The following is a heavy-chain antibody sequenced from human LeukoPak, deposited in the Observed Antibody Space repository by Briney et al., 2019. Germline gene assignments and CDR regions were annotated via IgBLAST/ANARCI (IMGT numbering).Heavy chain of an antibody. CDR3: ARDDKVAARPRYYYYMDV. CDR2: INHSGST. J-gene: IGHJ6*03. V-gene: IGHV4-34*01. Sequence: SETLSLTCTVSGGSISSYYWSWIRQPAGKGLEWLGEINHSGSTNYNPSLKSRVTISVGTSKNQFSLKLSSVTAEDTAVYYCARDDKVAARPRYYYYMDVWGKGTTVTVSS. CDR1: GGSISSYY. D-gene: IGHD6-6*01.